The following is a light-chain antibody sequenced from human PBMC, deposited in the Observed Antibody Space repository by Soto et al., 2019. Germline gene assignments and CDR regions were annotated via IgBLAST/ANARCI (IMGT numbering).Light chain of an antibody. J-gene: IGLJ3*02. V-gene: IGLV2-8*01. CDR2: EVN. CDR3: SSHAASGV. Sequence: SALTQHPSASGSPGQSVAISCSGTSGDVGGYNYVSWYQQHPGKAPKLIIYEVNKRPSGVPDRFSGSKSGNTASLTVSGLQAEDEADYYCSSHAASGVFGGGTKLTVL. CDR1: SGDVGGYNY.